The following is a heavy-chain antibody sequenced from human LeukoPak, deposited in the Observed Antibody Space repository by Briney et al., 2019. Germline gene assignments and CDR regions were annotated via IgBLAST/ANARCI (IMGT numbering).Heavy chain of an antibody. CDR2: MNPNSGNT. V-gene: IGHV1-8*01. D-gene: IGHD3-22*01. Sequence: ASVKVSCKASGYTFTSYDINWVRQATGQGLEWMGWMNPNSGNTGYAQKFQGRVTMTRNTSISTAYMELSSLRSEDTAVYYCARGGSTYYYDSSGYSIDYWGQGTLVTVSS. J-gene: IGHJ4*02. CDR1: GYTFTSYD. CDR3: ARGGSTYYYDSSGYSIDY.